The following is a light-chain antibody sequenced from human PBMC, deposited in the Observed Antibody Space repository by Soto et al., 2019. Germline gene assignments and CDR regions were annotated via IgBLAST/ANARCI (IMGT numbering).Light chain of an antibody. CDR3: QQYGSTTYT. Sequence: EIVLTQSPGTLSLSPGERATLSCRASQSVSNNYLAWYQHKPGQAPRLLIYGASSRATGIPDRFSGSGSGTDFTLTISRLEPEDFVVYYCQQYGSTTYTFGQGTELEIK. CDR2: GAS. CDR1: QSVSNNY. V-gene: IGKV3-20*01. J-gene: IGKJ2*01.